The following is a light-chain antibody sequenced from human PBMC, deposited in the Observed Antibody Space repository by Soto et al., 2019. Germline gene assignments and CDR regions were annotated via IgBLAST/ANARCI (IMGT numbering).Light chain of an antibody. CDR1: ENINRN. Sequence: EILMTQSPATLSVSPGERVTLSCRASENINRNLVWYQKRPGQAPRLVIFAASTRATGIPARFSGSGSGTDFTLTISSLQSEDLAVYYCQQCHNWPRTVGQGTKVDIK. CDR2: AAS. CDR3: QQCHNWPRT. V-gene: IGKV3-15*01. J-gene: IGKJ1*01.